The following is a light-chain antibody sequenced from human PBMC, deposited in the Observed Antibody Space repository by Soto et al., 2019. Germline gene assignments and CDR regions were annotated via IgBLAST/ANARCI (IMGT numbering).Light chain of an antibody. CDR1: TSDVGAFNF. Sequence: QSALTQPASVSGSPGQSITISCTGTTSDVGAFNFVFWYQQHPGKAPKLIIYEVSNRPSGVSNRVSGSKSGNTASLTISGLQAEDEADYYCTSYTSTSHYVFGTGTKLTVL. J-gene: IGLJ1*01. CDR2: EVS. CDR3: TSYTSTSHYV. V-gene: IGLV2-14*01.